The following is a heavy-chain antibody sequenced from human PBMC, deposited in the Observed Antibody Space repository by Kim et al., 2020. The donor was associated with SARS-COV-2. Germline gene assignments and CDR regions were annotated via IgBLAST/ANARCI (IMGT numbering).Heavy chain of an antibody. J-gene: IGHJ3*02. CDR2: IYHSGST. CDR1: GGSISSSNW. Sequence: SETLSLTCAVSGGSISSSNWWSWVRQPPGKGLEWIGEIYHSGSTNYNPSLKSRVTISVDKSKNQFSLKLSSVTAADTAVYYCARFGGDYDFWSGSPPNAFDIWGQGTMVTVSS. CDR3: ARFGGDYDFWSGSPPNAFDI. D-gene: IGHD3-3*01. V-gene: IGHV4-4*02.